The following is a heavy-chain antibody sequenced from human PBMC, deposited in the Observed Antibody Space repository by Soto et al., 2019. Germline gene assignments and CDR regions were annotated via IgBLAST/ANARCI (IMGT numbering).Heavy chain of an antibody. J-gene: IGHJ5*02. CDR1: RFTLSNCG. Sequence: QVQLVESGGGVVQPGGSLILSCAASRFTLSNCGMHWVRQAPGRGLEWVAMISHDGNEKHYIDSVKGRFTISRDDSKNTLYLQMNSLRPEYTAVYYCAKDLYTGGWYNFYDPWGAGTLVTVSS. CDR3: AKDLYTGGWYNFYDP. V-gene: IGHV3-30*18. CDR2: ISHDGNEK. D-gene: IGHD6-19*01.